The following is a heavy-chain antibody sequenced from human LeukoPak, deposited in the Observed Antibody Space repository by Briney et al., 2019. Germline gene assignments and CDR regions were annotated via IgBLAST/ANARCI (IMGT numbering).Heavy chain of an antibody. D-gene: IGHD3-22*01. Sequence: GGSLRLSCVMSGYSLSKVWMSWVRQAPGKGLEWVSSISYTGTYIYYADSVKGRFTISRDNAQNSLYLQMNSLRAEDTAVYYCARDMISMMVVHWFDPWGQGTLVTVSS. V-gene: IGHV3-21*01. CDR3: ARDMISMMVVHWFDP. CDR1: GYSLSKVW. CDR2: ISYTGTYI. J-gene: IGHJ5*02.